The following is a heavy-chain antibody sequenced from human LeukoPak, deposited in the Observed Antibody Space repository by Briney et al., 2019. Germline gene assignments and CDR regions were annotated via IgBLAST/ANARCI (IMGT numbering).Heavy chain of an antibody. Sequence: GESLKISCKGSGYSFTSYWIGWVRQMPGKGLEWMGIIYPGDSDTRYSPSFQGQVTISADKSISTAYLQWSSLKASDTAMYYCARHGESYSSSWPLIDYWGQGTLVTVSP. J-gene: IGHJ4*02. CDR2: IYPGDSDT. D-gene: IGHD6-13*01. CDR3: ARHGESYSSSWPLIDY. CDR1: GYSFTSYW. V-gene: IGHV5-51*01.